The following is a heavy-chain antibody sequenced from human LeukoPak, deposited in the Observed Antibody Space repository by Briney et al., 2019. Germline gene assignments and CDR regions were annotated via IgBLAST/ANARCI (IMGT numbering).Heavy chain of an antibody. CDR2: ISTSGSVK. J-gene: IGHJ4*02. CDR3: ARDLLTTVTTYGQFDY. CDR1: GFIFSDYY. V-gene: IGHV3-11*04. D-gene: IGHD4-17*01. Sequence: GGSLRLSCAGSGFIFSDYYMSWIRQAPGKGLEWVSYISTSGSVKYYADSVKGRFTISRDNSKNTLYLQMNSLRAEDTAVYYCARDLLTTVTTYGQFDYWGQGTLVTVSS.